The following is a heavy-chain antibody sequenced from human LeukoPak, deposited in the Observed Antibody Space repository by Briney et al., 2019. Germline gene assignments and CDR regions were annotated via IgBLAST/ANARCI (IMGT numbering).Heavy chain of an antibody. J-gene: IGHJ4*02. V-gene: IGHV3-9*01. Sequence: PGGSLRLSCAASGFTFDDYAMNWVRQAPGKGLEWVSGISWNSGSIGYADSVKGRFTISRDNAKNSLHLQMNSLRAEDTALYYCAKDPGYYFDSSAYFDYWGQGTLVTVSS. CDR1: GFTFDDYA. CDR2: ISWNSGSI. D-gene: IGHD3-22*01. CDR3: AKDPGYYFDSSAYFDY.